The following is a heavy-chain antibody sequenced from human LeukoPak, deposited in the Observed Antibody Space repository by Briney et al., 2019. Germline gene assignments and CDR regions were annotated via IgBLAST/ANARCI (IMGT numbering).Heavy chain of an antibody. CDR3: VRDSSVGELFQNWFDP. V-gene: IGHV1-2*02. CDR1: GYTFTGYY. CDR2: INPNSGGT. Sequence: ATVKVSCKASGYTFTGYYMHWVRQAPGQGLEWMGWINPNSGGTNYAQKFQGRVTMTRDTSISTAYMELSRLRSDDTAVYHCVRDSSVGELFQNWFDPWGQGTLVTVSS. J-gene: IGHJ5*02. D-gene: IGHD3-10*01.